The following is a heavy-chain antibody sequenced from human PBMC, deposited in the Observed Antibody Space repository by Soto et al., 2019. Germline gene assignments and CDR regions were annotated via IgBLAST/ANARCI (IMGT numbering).Heavy chain of an antibody. CDR1: GGSFSGYS. J-gene: IGHJ4*02. V-gene: IGHV4-34*01. D-gene: IGHD2-8*02. Sequence: SETLSLTCAVYGGSFSGYSWTWIRQPPGTGLEWIGEINHTGSTNYDPSLKSRVTISVDTSKNQFSLKLTSVPAADTAVYYCARDKITGLFDYWGQGTLVTSPQ. CDR3: ARDKITGLFDY. CDR2: INHTGST.